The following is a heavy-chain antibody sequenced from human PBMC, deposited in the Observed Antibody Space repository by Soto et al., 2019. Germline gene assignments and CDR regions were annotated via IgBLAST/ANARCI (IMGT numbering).Heavy chain of an antibody. Sequence: EVLLLDSVGGLVQPGGSLRLSWAASGFSFRNYAMTWVRQAAGKGPEWISTVNNGGGGTYYADSVKGRFTISRDNSKNTLYFQVSSLRAEDTAVYYCAKERLGRVIDYWGQGILVTVSS. J-gene: IGHJ4*02. CDR3: AKERLGRVIDY. CDR2: VNNGGGGT. D-gene: IGHD3-10*01. CDR1: GFSFRNYA. V-gene: IGHV3-23*01.